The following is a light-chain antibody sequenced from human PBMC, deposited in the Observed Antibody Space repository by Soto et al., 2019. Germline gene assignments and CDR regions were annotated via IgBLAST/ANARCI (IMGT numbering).Light chain of an antibody. CDR2: EDS. CDR3: TPNAGSNGYS. Sequence: QSALNKPPSAYGSPGQSVTITCTGTSSDISDNNYVSWYQHHPGKAPKHVIYEDSQRPSGVPDRSFGSNSGNWAPLTVSGLQSYDDADYYATPNAGSNGYSFGPGPKVPV. V-gene: IGLV2-8*01. J-gene: IGLJ1*01. CDR1: SSDISDNNY.